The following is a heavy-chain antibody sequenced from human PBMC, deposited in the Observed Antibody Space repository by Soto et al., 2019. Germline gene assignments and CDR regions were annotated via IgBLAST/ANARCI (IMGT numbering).Heavy chain of an antibody. CDR2: INHSGST. CDR1: GGSFSGYY. J-gene: IGHJ4*02. CDR3: AGDSGSYWRSFDY. D-gene: IGHD1-26*01. V-gene: IGHV4-34*01. Sequence: SETLSLTCAVYGGSFSGYYWSWIRQPPGKGLEWIGEINHSGSTNYNPSLKSRVTISVDTSKNQFSLKLSSVTAADTAVYYCAGDSGSYWRSFDYWGQGTLVTVSS.